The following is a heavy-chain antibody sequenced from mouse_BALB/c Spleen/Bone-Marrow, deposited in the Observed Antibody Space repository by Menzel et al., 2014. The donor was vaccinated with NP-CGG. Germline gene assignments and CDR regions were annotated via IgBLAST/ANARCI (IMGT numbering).Heavy chain of an antibody. Sequence: EVKLVESGGGLVQPGGSRKLSCAASGFTFSDYGMAWVRQAPGKGPEWVAFISNLAYSIYYADTVTGRFTISRENAKNTQYLEMSSLRSEDTAMYYCARDDGYPGVFAYWGQGTLVTVSA. V-gene: IGHV5-15*02. D-gene: IGHD2-3*01. CDR2: ISNLAYSI. CDR3: ARDDGYPGVFAY. J-gene: IGHJ3*01. CDR1: GFTFSDYG.